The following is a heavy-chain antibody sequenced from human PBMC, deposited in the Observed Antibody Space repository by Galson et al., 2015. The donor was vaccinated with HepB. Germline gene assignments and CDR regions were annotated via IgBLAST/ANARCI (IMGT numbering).Heavy chain of an antibody. CDR3: ARVCCSGYDYSYFDY. Sequence: SLRLSCAASGFTFSSYWMSWVRQAPGKGLEWVANIKQDGSEKYYVDSVKGRFTISRDNAKNSLYLQMNSLRAEDTAVYYCARVCCSGYDYSYFDYWGQGTLVTVSS. J-gene: IGHJ4*02. V-gene: IGHV3-7*03. CDR1: GFTFSSYW. D-gene: IGHD5-12*01. CDR2: IKQDGSEK.